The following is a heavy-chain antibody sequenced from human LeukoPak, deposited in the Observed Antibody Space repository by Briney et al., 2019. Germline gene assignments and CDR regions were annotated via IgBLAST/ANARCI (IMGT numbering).Heavy chain of an antibody. Sequence: PSETLSLTCTVSGGSISSYYWSWIRQPPGKGLEWIGYIYYSGSTSYNPSLKSRVTISVDTSKNQFSLKLSSVTAADTAVYYCARHVSNWCEFYYCYYYYMDVWGKGTTVTISS. CDR3: ARHVSNWCEFYYCYYYYMDV. V-gene: IGHV4-59*08. CDR2: IYYSGST. J-gene: IGHJ6*03. CDR1: GGSISSYY. D-gene: IGHD1-1*01.